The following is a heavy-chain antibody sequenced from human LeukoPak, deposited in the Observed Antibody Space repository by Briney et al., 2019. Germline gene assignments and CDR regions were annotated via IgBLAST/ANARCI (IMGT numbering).Heavy chain of an antibody. V-gene: IGHV3-30*04. CDR1: GFTFSSYT. Sequence: PGRSLRLSCSASGFTFSSYTMHWVRQAPGKGLEGVAVISYDENNKYYADSVKGRFTISRDNSKNTLYLQMNSLRAEDTAVYYCARAKQWLDAFDIWGQGTMVTVSS. CDR2: ISYDENNK. CDR3: ARAKQWLDAFDI. D-gene: IGHD6-19*01. J-gene: IGHJ3*02.